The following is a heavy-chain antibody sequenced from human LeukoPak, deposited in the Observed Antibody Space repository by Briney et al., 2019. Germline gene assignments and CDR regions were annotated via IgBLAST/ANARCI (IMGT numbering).Heavy chain of an antibody. CDR1: GYTFTSYG. Sequence: ASVNVSCMSSGYTFTSYGISWVRQAPGQGLEWMGWISAYNGNTNYAQKLQGRVTMTTDTSTSTAYMELRSLRSDDTAVYYCAREGPRVVVAATTYPSWFDPWGQGTLVTVSS. CDR3: AREGPRVVVAATTYPSWFDP. J-gene: IGHJ5*02. V-gene: IGHV1-18*01. CDR2: ISAYNGNT. D-gene: IGHD2-15*01.